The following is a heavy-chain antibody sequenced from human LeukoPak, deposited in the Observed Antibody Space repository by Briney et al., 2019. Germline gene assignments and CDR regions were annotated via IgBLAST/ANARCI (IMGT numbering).Heavy chain of an antibody. CDR3: ARAATYYDFWSGYYPGSTFGY. CDR1: GDSIRSTSYY. CDR2: IYYSGNT. Sequence: SETLSLTCTVSGDSIRSTSYYWGWIRQPPGKGLEWIGSIYYSGNTYYNPSLMSRVTISVDTSKNQFPLKLSSVTAADTAAYYCARAATYYDFWSGYYPGSTFGYWGQGTLVTVSS. D-gene: IGHD3-3*01. V-gene: IGHV4-39*06. J-gene: IGHJ4*02.